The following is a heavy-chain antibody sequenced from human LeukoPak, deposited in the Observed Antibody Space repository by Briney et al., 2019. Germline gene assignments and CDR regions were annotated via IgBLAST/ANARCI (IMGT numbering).Heavy chain of an antibody. CDR3: ARAGERWLQCYFDI. V-gene: IGHV3-11*01. CDR2: ISGSSSTI. D-gene: IGHD5-24*01. CDR1: GFIFSDYY. J-gene: IGHJ3*02. Sequence: GGSLRLSCAASGFIFSDYYMTWIRQAPGRGLEWVSYISGSSSTIYYADSVKGRFTISRDTAKNSLYLQMNSLRDEDTAVYYCARAGERWLQCYFDIWGQGTMVTVSS.